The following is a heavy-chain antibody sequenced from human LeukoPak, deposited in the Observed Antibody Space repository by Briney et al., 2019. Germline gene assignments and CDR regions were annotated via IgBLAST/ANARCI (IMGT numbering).Heavy chain of an antibody. CDR1: GFTFTSSV. Sequence: GASVKVSCKASGFTFTSSVMQWVRQARGQRLEWIGWIVVGSGNTNYAQKFQERVTITRDMSTSTAYMELSSLRSEDTAVYYCAAGELDYDFWSGYYNFDYWGQGTLVTVSS. CDR2: IVVGSGNT. D-gene: IGHD3-3*01. J-gene: IGHJ4*02. V-gene: IGHV1-58*02. CDR3: AAGELDYDFWSGYYNFDY.